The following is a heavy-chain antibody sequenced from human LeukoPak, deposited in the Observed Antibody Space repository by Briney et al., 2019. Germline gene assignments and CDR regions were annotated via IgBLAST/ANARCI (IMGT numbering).Heavy chain of an antibody. Sequence: TGGSLRLSCAASGFTFSTNWMHWVRQGPGKGLVCVSRINGDGSSTSYADSVKGRFTISRDNAKNTLYLQMNSLRAEDTAVYYCGRGGLGDYYYYGMDVWGQGTTVTVSS. D-gene: IGHD3/OR15-3a*01. CDR1: GFTFSTNW. CDR3: GRGGLGDYYYYGMDV. CDR2: INGDGSST. J-gene: IGHJ6*02. V-gene: IGHV3-74*01.